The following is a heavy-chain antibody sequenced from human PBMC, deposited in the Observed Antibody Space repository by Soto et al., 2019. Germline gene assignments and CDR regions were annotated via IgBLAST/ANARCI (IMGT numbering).Heavy chain of an antibody. Sequence: PGGSLRLSCAASGFTFSSYSMNWVRQAPGKGLEWVSSISSSSSYIYYADSVKGRFTISRDNAKNSLYLQMNSLRAEGTAVYYCAKDGVPAIVVVPATFDYWGQGTLVTVSS. J-gene: IGHJ4*02. CDR2: ISSSSSYI. CDR1: GFTFSSYS. V-gene: IGHV3-21*01. D-gene: IGHD2-2*01. CDR3: AKDGVPAIVVVPATFDY.